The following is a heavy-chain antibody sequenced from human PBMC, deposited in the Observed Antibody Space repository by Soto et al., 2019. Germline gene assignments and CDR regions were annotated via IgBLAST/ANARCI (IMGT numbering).Heavy chain of an antibody. J-gene: IGHJ1*01. V-gene: IGHV4-31*03. D-gene: IGHD3-22*01. CDR2: IYYSGST. CDR3: ATRWDYDSSGYPAEYFQH. CDR1: GGSISSGGYY. Sequence: LSLTCTVSGGSISSGGYYWSWIRQHPGKGLEWIGYIYYSGSTYYNPSLKSRVTISVDTSKNQFSLKLSSVTAADTAVYYCATRWDYDSSGYPAEYFQHWGQGTLVTVSS.